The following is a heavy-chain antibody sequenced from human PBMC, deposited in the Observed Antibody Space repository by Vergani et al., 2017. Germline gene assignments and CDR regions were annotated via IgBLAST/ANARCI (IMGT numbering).Heavy chain of an antibody. CDR2: ICYSGST. V-gene: IGHV4-59*01. CDR1: GGSISSYY. CDR3: ATKGKCAAPQGDAVDI. J-gene: IGHJ3*02. D-gene: IGHD1-14*01. Sequence: QVQLQESGPGLVKPSETLSLTCTVSGGSISSYYWSWIRQPPGKGLEWIGYICYSGSTNYNPTLKSRVSISVDTTKNQFSLKLSSVTATDTAVYYCATKGKCAAPQGDAVDIWGRMIIIAVSS.